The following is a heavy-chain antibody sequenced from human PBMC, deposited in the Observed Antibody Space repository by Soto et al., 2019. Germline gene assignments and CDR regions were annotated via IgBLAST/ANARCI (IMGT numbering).Heavy chain of an antibody. J-gene: IGHJ4*02. CDR2: ISNNGINT. V-gene: IGHV3-30-3*01. CDR3: AREWSISVAAPGY. D-gene: IGHD6-19*01. CDR1: GFTFSTYT. Sequence: GGSLRLSCAASGFTFSTYTMYWVRQAPGKGLEWVAGISNNGINTHYADSVKGRFTISRDNSKNTLYVQMNSLGAEDTAVYYCAREWSISVAAPGYWGQGTLVTVSS.